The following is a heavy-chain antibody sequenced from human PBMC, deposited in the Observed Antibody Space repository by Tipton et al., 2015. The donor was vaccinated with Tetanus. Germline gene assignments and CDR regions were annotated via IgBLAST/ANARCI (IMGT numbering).Heavy chain of an antibody. D-gene: IGHD3-16*01. CDR1: GGSISSFY. CDR3: ARERIGAFYYHGLDV. Sequence: LRLSCTVSGGSISSFYWYWIRQPPGKGLEWIAYIYQNGDANYNPSLQSRVTISVDTSKNQFSLQLAFVTAADTAIYYCARERIGAFYYHGLDVWGPGTTVTVSS. CDR2: IYQNGDA. V-gene: IGHV4-59*01. J-gene: IGHJ6*02.